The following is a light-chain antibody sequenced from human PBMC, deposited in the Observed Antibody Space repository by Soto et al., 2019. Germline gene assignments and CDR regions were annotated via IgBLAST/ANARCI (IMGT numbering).Light chain of an antibody. CDR1: QSVSSSY. CDR2: GAS. J-gene: IGKJ1*01. V-gene: IGKV3-15*01. Sequence: EIVMTQSPATLSVSPVEIGTLSFMASQSVSSSYLAWYQQKPGQAPRLLIYGASTRATGIPARFSGSGSGTEFTLTISSLQSEDFAVYYCQQYNNWPPWFGQGTKVDIK. CDR3: QQYNNWPPW.